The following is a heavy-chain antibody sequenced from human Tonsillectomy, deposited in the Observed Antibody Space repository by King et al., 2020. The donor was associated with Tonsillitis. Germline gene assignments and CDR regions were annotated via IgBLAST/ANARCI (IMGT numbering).Heavy chain of an antibody. D-gene: IGHD1-26*01. CDR2: ISYDGSNE. J-gene: IGHJ3*02. V-gene: IGHV3-30*18. CDR3: AEALASRLVGAIYAFDI. Sequence: VQLVESGGGVVQPGTSLRLSCAASGFTFNTYAMHWVRQAPGKGLEWVAVISYDGSNEYYGDSVKGRFTISRDNSRNTLYLQMHSLRAEDTAVYYCAEALASRLVGAIYAFDIWGQGTMVTVSS. CDR1: GFTFNTYA.